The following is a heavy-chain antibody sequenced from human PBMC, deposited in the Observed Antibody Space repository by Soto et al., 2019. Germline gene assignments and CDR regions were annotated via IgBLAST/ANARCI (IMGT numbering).Heavy chain of an antibody. D-gene: IGHD3-22*01. CDR2: IYQSGST. V-gene: IGHV4-61*01. Sequence: QVQLQESGPGLVKPSETLSLTCTVSGGSISSGNFYWSWIRQPPGKRLEWIGYIYQSGSTNYNPSLKSRVTISTDTSKNQFFVNLNSVTAADTALYYCARSGSGSLNWYFHLWGRGTLVTVSS. CDR1: GGSISSGNFY. J-gene: IGHJ2*01. CDR3: ARSGSGSLNWYFHL.